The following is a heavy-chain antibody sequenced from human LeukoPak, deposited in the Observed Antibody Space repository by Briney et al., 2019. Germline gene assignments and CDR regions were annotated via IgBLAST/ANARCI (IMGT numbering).Heavy chain of an antibody. V-gene: IGHV1-8*01. CDR3: AREHYDFWSGYSADNSFSDY. CDR1: GYTFTSYD. CDR2: MNPNSGNT. D-gene: IGHD3-3*01. Sequence: ASVKVSCKASGYTFTSYDINWVRQATGQGVEWMGWMNPNSGNTGYAQKFQGRVTMTRNTSISTAYMELSSLRSEDTAVYYCAREHYDFWSGYSADNSFSDYWGQGTLVTVSS. J-gene: IGHJ4*02.